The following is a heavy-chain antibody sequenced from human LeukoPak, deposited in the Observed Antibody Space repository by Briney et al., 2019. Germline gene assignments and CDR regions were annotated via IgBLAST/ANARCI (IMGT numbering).Heavy chain of an antibody. CDR1: GGTFSSYA. CDR3: ARYINGSGSYNNPYYFDY. J-gene: IGHJ4*01. Sequence: ASVKVSCKASGGTFSSYAISWVRQAPGQGLEWMGRIIPILGIANYAQKFQGRVTITADKSTSAAYMELSSMRSEGTAVYYCARYINGSGSYNNPYYFDYWGQNTLVTVSS. V-gene: IGHV1-69*04. CDR2: IIPILGIA. D-gene: IGHD3-10*01.